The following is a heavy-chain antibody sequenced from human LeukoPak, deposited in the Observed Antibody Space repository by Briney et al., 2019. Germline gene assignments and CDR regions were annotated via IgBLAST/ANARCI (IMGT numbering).Heavy chain of an antibody. Sequence: GASVKVSCKASGYTFTSYGISWVRQAPGQGLEWMGWISAYNGNTNYAQKLQGRVTMTTDTSTSTAYMELRSLRSDDTVVYYCARDAPGYSSGWLNWFDPWGQGTLVTVSS. CDR2: ISAYNGNT. J-gene: IGHJ5*02. V-gene: IGHV1-18*01. CDR3: ARDAPGYSSGWLNWFDP. D-gene: IGHD6-19*01. CDR1: GYTFTSYG.